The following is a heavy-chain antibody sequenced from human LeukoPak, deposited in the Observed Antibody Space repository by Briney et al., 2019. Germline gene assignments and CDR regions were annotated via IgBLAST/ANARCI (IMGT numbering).Heavy chain of an antibody. CDR1: GYTFTGYY. J-gene: IGHJ6*02. D-gene: IGHD2-2*01. CDR3: ARTRSGCSSTNCYPYDMDV. Sequence: ASVKVSCKASGYTFTGYYMHWVRQAPGQGLEWMGWIHPNSGGTKYAQRFQGRVTVTRDTSISTVYMELSRLRSDDTAVYYCARTRSGCSSTNCYPYDMDVWGQGTTVTVSS. V-gene: IGHV1-2*02. CDR2: IHPNSGGT.